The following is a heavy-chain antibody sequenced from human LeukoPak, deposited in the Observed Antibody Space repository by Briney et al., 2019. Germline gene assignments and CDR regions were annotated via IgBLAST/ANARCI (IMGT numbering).Heavy chain of an antibody. Sequence: SETLSLTCTVSGYSISSGYYWGWIRQPPGKGLEWIGSIYHSGSTYYNPSLKSRVTISVDTSKNQFSLKLSSVTAADTAVYYWAKEPAPGADSRGNYYGWLDPWAREPWSPSPQ. J-gene: IGHJ5*02. V-gene: IGHV4-38-2*02. CDR1: GYSISSGYY. CDR3: AKEPAPGADSRGNYYGWLDP. D-gene: IGHD3-22*01. CDR2: IYHSGST.